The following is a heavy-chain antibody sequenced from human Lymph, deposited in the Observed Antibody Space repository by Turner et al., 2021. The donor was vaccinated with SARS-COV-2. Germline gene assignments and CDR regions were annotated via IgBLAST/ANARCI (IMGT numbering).Heavy chain of an antibody. CDR2: INPNSGGT. V-gene: IGHV1-2*02. Sequence: QVQLVQSGAEVKKPGASVKVPCKAYGYNFTGYYMHWVRQAPGQGLEWMGWINPNSGGTNYAQKFQGRVTMTRDTSISTAYMELSRLRSDDTAVYYCAIDVERYNDFWSGYSGGYGLDVWGQGTTVTVSS. CDR1: GYNFTGYY. CDR3: AIDVERYNDFWSGYSGGYGLDV. D-gene: IGHD3-3*01. J-gene: IGHJ6*02.